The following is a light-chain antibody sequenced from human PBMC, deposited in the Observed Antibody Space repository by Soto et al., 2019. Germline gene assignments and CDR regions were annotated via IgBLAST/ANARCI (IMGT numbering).Light chain of an antibody. J-gene: IGKJ1*01. CDR2: IAS. Sequence: EIVLTQSPGTLSLFPGERATLSCRATQSVNSDYLAWYQQKPGQAPRLLIYIASRRATGIPDRFSGSGSGTDFTLTINRLEPEDFAVYYCQQYGTSQWTFGQGTKVEIK. CDR3: QQYGTSQWT. V-gene: IGKV3-20*01. CDR1: QSVNSDY.